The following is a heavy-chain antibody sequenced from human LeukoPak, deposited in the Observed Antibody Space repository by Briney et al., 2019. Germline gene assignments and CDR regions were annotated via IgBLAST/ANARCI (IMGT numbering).Heavy chain of an antibody. CDR2: IIPIFGTA. Sequence: GASVKVSCKASGGTFSSYAISWVRQAPGQGLGWMGGIIPIFGTANYAQKFQGRVTITADESTSTAYMELSSLRSEDTAVYYCARDRSAAAGPFDYWGQGTLVTVSS. V-gene: IGHV1-69*13. J-gene: IGHJ4*02. D-gene: IGHD6-13*01. CDR1: GGTFSSYA. CDR3: ARDRSAAAGPFDY.